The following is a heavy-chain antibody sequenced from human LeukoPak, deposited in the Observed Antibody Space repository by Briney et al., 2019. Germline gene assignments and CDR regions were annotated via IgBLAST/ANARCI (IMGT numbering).Heavy chain of an antibody. CDR3: AKDSDYYGSGSSVDC. J-gene: IGHJ4*02. Sequence: PGGSLRLSCAASGFTFSSYGMHWVRQAPGKGLEWVAVISYDGSNEYYAGSVKGRFTISRDNSKNTLYLQMNSLRAEDTAVYYCAKDSDYYGSGSSVDCWGQGTLVAVSS. CDR1: GFTFSSYG. V-gene: IGHV3-30*18. D-gene: IGHD3-10*01. CDR2: ISYDGSNE.